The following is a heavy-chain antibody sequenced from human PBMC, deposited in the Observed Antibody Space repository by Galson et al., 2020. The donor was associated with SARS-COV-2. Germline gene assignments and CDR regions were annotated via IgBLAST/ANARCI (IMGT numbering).Heavy chain of an antibody. J-gene: IGHJ4*02. CDR2: LRGSGGVA. CDR3: AKGRRGEFTPLDY. CDR1: GFTFSTYA. Sequence: GESLKISCAASGFTFSTYAMTWVRQAPGKGLEWVSALRGSGGVAYYADSVKGRFTISRDNSKNTLYLQMNSLRAEDTAVYYCAKGRRGEFTPLDYWGQGTLVTVSS. D-gene: IGHD3-10*01. V-gene: IGHV3-23*01.